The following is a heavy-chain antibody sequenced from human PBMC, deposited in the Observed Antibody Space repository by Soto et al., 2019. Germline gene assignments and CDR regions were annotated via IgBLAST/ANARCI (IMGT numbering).Heavy chain of an antibody. V-gene: IGHV4-30-2*01. J-gene: IGHJ5*02. CDR2: IYHSGST. D-gene: IGHD3-10*01. CDR1: GGSISSGGYS. Sequence: SETLYLTCAVSGGSISSGGYSWSWIRQPPGKGLEWIGYIYHSGSTYYNPSLKSRVTMSVDTSKNQFSLKLSSVTAAETAVYYCARDRFGNWFDPWGQGTLVTVSS. CDR3: ARDRFGNWFDP.